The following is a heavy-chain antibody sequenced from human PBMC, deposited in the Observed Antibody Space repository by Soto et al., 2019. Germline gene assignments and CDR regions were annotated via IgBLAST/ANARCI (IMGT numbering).Heavy chain of an antibody. CDR1: EVSVDTRGVG. CDR3: AHTEGASWYFAL. V-gene: IGHV2-5*02. CDR2: IFWDDDK. J-gene: IGHJ2*01. Sequence: QITLKESGPTLVKPTQTLTLTCSLSEVSVDTRGVGIGWIRQPPGKALEWLALIFWDDDKRYRPSLKSRLTIARDTSKNQVVLTMTDMGPVDTATYYCAHTEGASWYFALWGRGTLVTVSS.